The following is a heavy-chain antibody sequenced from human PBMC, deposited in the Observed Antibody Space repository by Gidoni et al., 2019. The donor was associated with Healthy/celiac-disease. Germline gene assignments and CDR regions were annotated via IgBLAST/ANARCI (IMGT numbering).Heavy chain of an antibody. CDR3: ARRTAVTATLGHFDL. V-gene: IGHV5-51*01. D-gene: IGHD6-19*01. Sequence: EVQLVQSGAEVKKPGASLKISCKCSGYNFAYDWIGWVRQMPGKGLEWMGVIYPGDSDTRYSPSFQGQVTISADKSISTAYLQWRSLKASDTAIYYCARRTAVTATLGHFDLWGRGTLVTVSS. J-gene: IGHJ2*01. CDR1: GYNFAYDW. CDR2: IYPGDSDT.